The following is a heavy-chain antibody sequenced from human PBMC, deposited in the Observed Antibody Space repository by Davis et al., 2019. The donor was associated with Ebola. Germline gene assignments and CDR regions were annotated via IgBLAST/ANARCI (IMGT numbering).Heavy chain of an antibody. J-gene: IGHJ6*02. CDR1: GYSISSGYY. CDR3: ARVIVPYGMDV. D-gene: IGHD3-22*01. CDR2: IYHSGST. Sequence: GSLRLSCTVSGYSISSGYYWGWIRQPPGKGLEWIGSIYHSGSTYYNPSLKSRVTISVDTSKNQFSLKLSSVTAADTAVYYCARVIVPYGMDVWGQGTTVTVSS. V-gene: IGHV4-38-2*02.